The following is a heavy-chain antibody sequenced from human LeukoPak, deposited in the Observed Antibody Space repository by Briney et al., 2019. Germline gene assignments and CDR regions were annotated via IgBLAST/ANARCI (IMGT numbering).Heavy chain of an antibody. V-gene: IGHV4-4*02. CDR2: MYLSGTT. CDR3: AGLVGRYSSGLYYYYFDY. Sequence: SETLSLTCTVSGDSINSLDLWSWVRQPPGKGLEWIGEMYLSGTTHSNPTVKSRVTISIDKSKNQFFLNLSSVTAADTAVYYCAGLVGRYSSGLYYYYFDYWGQGTLVTVSS. D-gene: IGHD3-22*01. CDR1: GDSINSLDL. J-gene: IGHJ4*02.